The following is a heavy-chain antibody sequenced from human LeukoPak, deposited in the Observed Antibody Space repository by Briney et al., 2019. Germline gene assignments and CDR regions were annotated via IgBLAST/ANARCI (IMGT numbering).Heavy chain of an antibody. Sequence: GGSLRLSCAASGFTFNLYAMSWARQAPGKGLGWVSAISGSADSTYYADSVRGRFTISKDNSKNTLYLQMNSLRAEDTAVYYCAKVPTLDYDFWSGSSTKTDYFDYWGQGTLVTVSS. CDR1: GFTFNLYA. CDR3: AKVPTLDYDFWSGSSTKTDYFDY. J-gene: IGHJ4*02. CDR2: ISGSADST. D-gene: IGHD3-3*01. V-gene: IGHV3-23*01.